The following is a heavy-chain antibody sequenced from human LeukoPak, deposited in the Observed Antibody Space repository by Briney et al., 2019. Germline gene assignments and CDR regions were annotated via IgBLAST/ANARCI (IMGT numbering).Heavy chain of an antibody. Sequence: GGSLRLSCAPSGFTFSSYSMNWVRQAPGKGLEWVSSISSSSSYIYYADSVKGRFTISRDNAKNSLYLQMNSLRAEDTAVYYCARDLSEYYYYGMDVWGQGTTVTVSS. CDR1: GFTFSSYS. D-gene: IGHD2/OR15-2a*01. CDR2: ISSSSSYI. V-gene: IGHV3-21*01. CDR3: ARDLSEYYYYGMDV. J-gene: IGHJ6*02.